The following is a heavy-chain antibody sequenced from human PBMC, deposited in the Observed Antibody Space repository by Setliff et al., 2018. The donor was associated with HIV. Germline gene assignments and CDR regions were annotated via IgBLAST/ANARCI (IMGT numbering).Heavy chain of an antibody. J-gene: IGHJ5*01. CDR1: GYTFDIYY. Sequence: ASVKVSCKTSGYTFDIYYIHWVRQAPGQGLEWMGVIDPTGGRTTYAQKFEDRVTMTRDLSTSTVYMELTRLKSEDVAIYYCARDGINYDFWSGQNASNWFDSWGQGTLVTVSS. CDR3: ARDGINYDFWSGQNASNWFDS. V-gene: IGHV1-46*02. CDR2: IDPTGGRT. D-gene: IGHD3-3*01.